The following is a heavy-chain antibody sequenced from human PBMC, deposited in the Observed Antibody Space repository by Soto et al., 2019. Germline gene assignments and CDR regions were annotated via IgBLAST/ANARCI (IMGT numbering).Heavy chain of an antibody. CDR2: ISAYNGNT. CDR3: ASAFNQLLSETSYYYYGMDV. V-gene: IGHV1-18*04. CDR1: GYTFTSYG. J-gene: IGHJ6*02. Sequence: QVQLVQSGAEVKQPGASVKVSCKASGYTFTSYGISWVRQAPGQGLEWMGWISAYNGNTNYAQKLQGRVTMTTDTSTSTAYMELRSLRSDDTAVYYCASAFNQLLSETSYYYYGMDVWGQGTTVTVSS. D-gene: IGHD2-2*01.